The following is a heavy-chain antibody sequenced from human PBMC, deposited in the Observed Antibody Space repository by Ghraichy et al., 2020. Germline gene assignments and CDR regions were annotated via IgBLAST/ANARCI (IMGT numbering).Heavy chain of an antibody. D-gene: IGHD3-3*01. Sequence: GGSLRLSCAASGFTFNNYGMHWVRQAPGKGLEWVAVIWYDGSNKYYADSVKGRFTISRDNSKNTLYLQMNSLTAEDTAVYYCARDRVVLRFLGGEYYAMDVWGQGTTVTVSS. CDR2: IWYDGSNK. CDR3: ARDRVVLRFLGGEYYAMDV. CDR1: GFTFNNYG. J-gene: IGHJ6*02. V-gene: IGHV3-33*01.